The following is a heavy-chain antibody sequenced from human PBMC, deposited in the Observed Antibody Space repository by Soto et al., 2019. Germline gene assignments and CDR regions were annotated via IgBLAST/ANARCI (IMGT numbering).Heavy chain of an antibody. J-gene: IGHJ4*02. CDR1: GASISDYY. CDR3: ASHVGSGYSDY. Sequence: PSETLSLTCNVSGASISDYYWSWIRQPPGKGLEWIGYIYTSGNTNYSPSLKRRVTISVDTSKNQFSLKLRSVTAADTAVYYCASHVGSGYSDYWGQGTLVTVSS. CDR2: IYTSGNT. V-gene: IGHV4-59*13. D-gene: IGHD1-26*01.